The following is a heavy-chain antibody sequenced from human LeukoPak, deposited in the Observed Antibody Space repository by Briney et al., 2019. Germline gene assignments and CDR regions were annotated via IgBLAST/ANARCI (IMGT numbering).Heavy chain of an antibody. CDR1: GFTFSTYT. J-gene: IGHJ4*02. Sequence: GGSLRLSCVASGFTFSTYTMSWVRQAPGKGLEWVSHISSTSSTITYADSVKGRFTISRDNAKNSLYLQMNSLRDEDTALYFCARSRTYDYWGQGTLVTVSS. CDR2: ISSTSSTI. V-gene: IGHV3-48*02. CDR3: ARSRTYDY.